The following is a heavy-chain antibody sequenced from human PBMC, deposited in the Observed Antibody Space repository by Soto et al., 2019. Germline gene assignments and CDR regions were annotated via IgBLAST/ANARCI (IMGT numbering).Heavy chain of an antibody. CDR2: IRSKAYGGTT. J-gene: IGHJ4*02. CDR3: TRVVQYYYDSSGYLNDY. Sequence: GGSLRLSCTASGFTFGDYAMSWVRQAPGKGLEWVGFIRSKAYGGTTEYAASVKGRFTISRDDSKSIAYLQMNSLKTEDTAVYYCTRVVQYYYDSSGYLNDYWGQGTLVTVSS. CDR1: GFTFGDYA. D-gene: IGHD3-22*01. V-gene: IGHV3-49*04.